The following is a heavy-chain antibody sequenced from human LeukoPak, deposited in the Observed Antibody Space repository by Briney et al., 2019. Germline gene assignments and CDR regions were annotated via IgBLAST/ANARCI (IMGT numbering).Heavy chain of an antibody. CDR3: ARDPYGSGSSLYYYYYYGMDV. Sequence: ASVKVSCKASGGTFSSYAISWVRQAPGQGLEWMGGFIPIFGTANYAQKFQGRVTITADESTSTAYMELSSLRSEDTAVYYCARDPYGSGSSLYYYYYYGMDVWGQGTTVTVSS. CDR1: GGTFSSYA. V-gene: IGHV1-69*13. J-gene: IGHJ6*02. D-gene: IGHD3-10*01. CDR2: FIPIFGTA.